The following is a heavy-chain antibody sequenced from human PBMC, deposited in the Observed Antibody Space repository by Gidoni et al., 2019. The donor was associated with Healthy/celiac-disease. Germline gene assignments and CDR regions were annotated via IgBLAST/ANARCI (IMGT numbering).Heavy chain of an antibody. Sequence: QVQLQESGPGLVKPSETLSLTCTVSGGSISSYYWSWIRQPPGKGLEWIGYIYYSGSTNYNPSLKSRVTISVDTSKNQFSLKLSSVTAADTAVYYCARTSSSWYLVDYWGQGTLVTVSS. J-gene: IGHJ4*02. CDR1: GGSISSYY. CDR3: ARTSSSWYLVDY. D-gene: IGHD6-13*01. CDR2: IYYSGST. V-gene: IGHV4-59*01.